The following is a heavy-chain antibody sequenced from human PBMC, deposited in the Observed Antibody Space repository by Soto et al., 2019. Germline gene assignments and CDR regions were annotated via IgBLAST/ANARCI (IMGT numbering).Heavy chain of an antibody. V-gene: IGHV1-18*04. Sequence: GASAKVSWKDSRYTYDSIGSRWVRQSHRQRLEWMGWISAYNGNTNYGQKLQGRSTMTTDPSPSTAYMKLRSLRSDDTSVYYSARESQDCSGGSCYSAYYYYYMDVWGKGTTVTVSS. CDR1: RYTYDSIG. CDR3: ARESQDCSGGSCYSAYYYYYMDV. J-gene: IGHJ6*03. D-gene: IGHD2-15*01. CDR2: ISAYNGNT.